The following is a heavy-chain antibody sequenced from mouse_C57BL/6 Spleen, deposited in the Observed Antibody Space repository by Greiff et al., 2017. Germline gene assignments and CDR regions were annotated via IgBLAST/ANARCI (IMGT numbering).Heavy chain of an antibody. V-gene: IGHV1-82*01. Sequence: QVQLQQSGPELVQPGASVKISCKASGYAFSSSWMNWVKQRPGKGLEWIGRIYPGDGDTNYNGKFKGKATLTADKSSSTAYTQLSSLTSEDSAVYFCARDYGSSYYAMDYWGQGTSVTVSS. J-gene: IGHJ4*01. CDR1: GYAFSSSW. CDR3: ARDYGSSYYAMDY. D-gene: IGHD1-1*01. CDR2: IYPGDGDT.